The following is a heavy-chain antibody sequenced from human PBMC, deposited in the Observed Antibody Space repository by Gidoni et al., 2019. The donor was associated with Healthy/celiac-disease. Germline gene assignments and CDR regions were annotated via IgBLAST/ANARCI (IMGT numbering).Heavy chain of an antibody. D-gene: IGHD3-10*01. CDR1: GFTFSSYS. CDR2: ISSSSSYI. J-gene: IGHJ4*02. CDR3: ARAPPVTALWFGELLPLEEPAKFDY. V-gene: IGHV3-21*01. Sequence: EVQLVESGGGLVKPGGSLRLSCAASGFTFSSYSMNWFRQAPGKGLEWVSSISSSSSYIYYADSVKGRFTISRDNAKNSLYLQMNSLRAEDTAVYYCARAPPVTALWFGELLPLEEPAKFDYWGQGTLVTVSS.